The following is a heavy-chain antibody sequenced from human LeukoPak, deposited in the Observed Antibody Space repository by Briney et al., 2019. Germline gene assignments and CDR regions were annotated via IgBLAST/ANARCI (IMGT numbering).Heavy chain of an antibody. CDR3: AKDPSWDRGY. Sequence: PGGSLRLSCATSGFSFSSYTMTWVRQAPGKGLEYVSGIGTSAGSTIYADSVKGRFTISRDNSKNTVYLQMDSLRVEDTAVYYCAKDPSWDRGYWSQGTLVTVSS. J-gene: IGHJ4*02. D-gene: IGHD3-10*01. CDR2: IGTSAGST. V-gene: IGHV3-23*01. CDR1: GFSFSSYT.